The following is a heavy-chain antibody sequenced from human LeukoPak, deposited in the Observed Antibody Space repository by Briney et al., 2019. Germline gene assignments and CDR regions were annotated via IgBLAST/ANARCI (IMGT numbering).Heavy chain of an antibody. J-gene: IGHJ4*02. Sequence: SETLSLTCTVSGGSISSGDYYWSWIRQPPGKGLEWIGYIYYSGSTYYNPSLKSRVIISVDTSKNQFSLKLSSVTAADTAVYYCATAPWDDYYGSGSYPDYWGQGTLVTVSS. CDR2: IYYSGST. V-gene: IGHV4-30-4*01. CDR3: ATAPWDDYYGSGSYPDY. CDR1: GGSISSGDYY. D-gene: IGHD3-10*01.